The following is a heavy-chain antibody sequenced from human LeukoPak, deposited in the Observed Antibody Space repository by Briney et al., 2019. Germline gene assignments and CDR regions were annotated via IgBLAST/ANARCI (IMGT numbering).Heavy chain of an antibody. V-gene: IGHV4-34*01. D-gene: IGHD3-16*02. CDR1: GGSFSGYY. CDR2: INHSGST. J-gene: IGHJ4*02. Sequence: SETLSLTCAVYGGSFSGYYWSWIRQPPGKGLEWIGEINHSGSTNYNPSLKSRVTISVDTSKNQFSLKLSSVTAADTAVYYCARDPPRGVTFGGVIVDDYWGQGTLVTVSS. CDR3: ARDPPRGVTFGGVIVDDY.